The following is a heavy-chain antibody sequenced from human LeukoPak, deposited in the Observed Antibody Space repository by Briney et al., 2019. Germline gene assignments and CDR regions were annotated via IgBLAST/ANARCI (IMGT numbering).Heavy chain of an antibody. CDR1: GYTFTSSG. CDR3: VRDPTAADSTDDWFDP. J-gene: IGHJ5*02. CDR2: ISAYNGDT. Sequence: ASVKVSCKASGYTFTSSGISWVRQAPGQGLEWMGWISAYNGDTNSAQKLQGRVSMTTDTSTNTAYMELRSLRSDDTAVYYCVRDPTAADSTDDWFDPWGQGTLVTVSS. D-gene: IGHD6-13*01. V-gene: IGHV1-18*01.